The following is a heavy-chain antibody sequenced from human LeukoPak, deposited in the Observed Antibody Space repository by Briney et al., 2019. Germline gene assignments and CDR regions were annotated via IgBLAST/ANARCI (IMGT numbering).Heavy chain of an antibody. V-gene: IGHV5-51*01. J-gene: IGHJ4*02. CDR2: IYPADSDT. Sequence: GESLKISCKGSGYNFITYWIAWVRQMPGKGLEWMGIIYPADSDTRYSPSFQGQVTISADKSISTAYLQWSSVKASDTAVYYCARSHMVRGTVSETTNYWGQGTLVTVSS. CDR3: ARSHMVRGTVSETTNY. D-gene: IGHD3-10*01. CDR1: GYNFITYW.